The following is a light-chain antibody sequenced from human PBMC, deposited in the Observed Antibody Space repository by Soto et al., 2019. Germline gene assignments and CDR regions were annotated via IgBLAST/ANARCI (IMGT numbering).Light chain of an antibody. J-gene: IGKJ5*01. CDR3: QQFNNYPIT. Sequence: AIQLTQSPSSLSASLGDRVTITCRASQGISSALAWYQQKPGKAPKILIYDASSLESGVPSRFSGSGSGTDVTLTISSLQPEDFATYYCQQFNNYPITVGQGTRRELK. CDR2: DAS. V-gene: IGKV1D-13*01. CDR1: QGISSA.